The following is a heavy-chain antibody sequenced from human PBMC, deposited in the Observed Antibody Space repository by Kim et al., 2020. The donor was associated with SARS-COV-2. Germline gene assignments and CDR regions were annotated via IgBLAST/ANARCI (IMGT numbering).Heavy chain of an antibody. CDR2: INHSGST. Sequence: SDTLSLTCAVYGGSFSGYYWSWIRQPPGKGLEWIGEINHSGSTNYNPSLKSRVTISVDTSKNQFSLKLSSVTAADTAVYYCARGSRLYYDILTGYYKGANWFDPWGQGTLVTVSS. J-gene: IGHJ5*02. D-gene: IGHD3-9*01. CDR1: GGSFSGYY. CDR3: ARGSRLYYDILTGYYKGANWFDP. V-gene: IGHV4-34*01.